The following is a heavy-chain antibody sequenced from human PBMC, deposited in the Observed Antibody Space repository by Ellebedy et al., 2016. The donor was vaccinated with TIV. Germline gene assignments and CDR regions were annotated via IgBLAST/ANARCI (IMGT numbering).Heavy chain of an antibody. CDR2: IYYSGST. CDR3: ARDTGLSSTSCYFDY. V-gene: IGHV4-34*01. CDR1: GGSFSGYY. J-gene: IGHJ4*02. Sequence: SETLSLXCAVYGGSFSGYYWNWIRQPPGKGLEWIGSIYYSGSTYYNPSLKSRVTISVDTSKNQFSLKLSSVTAADTAVYYCARDTGLSSTSCYFDYWGQGTLVTVSS. D-gene: IGHD2-2*01.